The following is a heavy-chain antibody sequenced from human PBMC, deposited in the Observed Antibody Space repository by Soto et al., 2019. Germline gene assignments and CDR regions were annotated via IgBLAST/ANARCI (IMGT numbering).Heavy chain of an antibody. Sequence: PGGSLRLSCAASGFTFSNYWMSWVRQGAGKGLEWVGRIISERDGGRAEYGEPAKGRFTISRDDSENMLYLQMNGLKTEDTAVYYCATGSGALVLNYWGQGAQVTVSS. J-gene: IGHJ4*02. CDR1: GFTFSNYW. D-gene: IGHD3-9*01. CDR2: IISERDGGRA. CDR3: ATGSGALVLNY. V-gene: IGHV3-15*01.